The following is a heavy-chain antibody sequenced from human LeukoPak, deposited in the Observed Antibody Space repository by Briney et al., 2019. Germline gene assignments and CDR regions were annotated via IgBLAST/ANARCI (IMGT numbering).Heavy chain of an antibody. CDR3: ATTGGLRYFDWLLGYFDY. V-gene: IGHV3-23*01. D-gene: IGHD3-9*01. Sequence: GGSLRLSCAASGFTFSSYAMSGVRQAPGKGLEWVSAISGSGGSTYYADSVKGRLTISRDNSKNTLYLQMNSLRAEDTAVYYCATTGGLRYFDWLLGYFDYWGQGTLVTVSS. CDR1: GFTFSSYA. CDR2: ISGSGGST. J-gene: IGHJ4*02.